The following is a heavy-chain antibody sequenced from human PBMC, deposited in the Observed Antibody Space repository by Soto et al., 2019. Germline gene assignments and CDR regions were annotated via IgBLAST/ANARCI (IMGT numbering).Heavy chain of an antibody. CDR3: AREGYSYGYTYFDY. Sequence: GASVKVSFNGSGYTFTSCAMHWVRQAPGQRLEWMGWINAGNGNTKYSQKFQGRVTITRDTSASTAYMELSSLRSEDTAVYYCAREGYSYGYTYFDYWGQGTLVTVSS. D-gene: IGHD5-18*01. CDR1: GYTFTSCA. V-gene: IGHV1-3*01. J-gene: IGHJ4*02. CDR2: INAGNGNT.